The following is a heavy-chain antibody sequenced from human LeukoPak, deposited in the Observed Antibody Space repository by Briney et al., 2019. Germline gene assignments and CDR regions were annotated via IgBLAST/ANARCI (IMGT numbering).Heavy chain of an antibody. V-gene: IGHV3-23*01. Sequence: PGGSLRLSCGASGFTFSSYAMSWVRQAPGKGLEWVSAISGSGGSTYYADSVKGRFTISRDNSKNTLYLQMNSLRAEDTAVYYCAKDSYYYDSYYFDYWGQGTLVTVSS. CDR2: ISGSGGST. J-gene: IGHJ4*02. D-gene: IGHD3-22*01. CDR1: GFTFSSYA. CDR3: AKDSYYYDSYYFDY.